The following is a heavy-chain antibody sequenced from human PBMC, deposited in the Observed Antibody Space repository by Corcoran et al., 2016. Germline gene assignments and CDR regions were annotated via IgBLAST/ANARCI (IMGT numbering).Heavy chain of an antibody. CDR2: MYSGGTT. V-gene: IGHV3-53*01. CDR1: GFTVSSDY. Sequence: EVQLVESGGGLIHPGGSLRLSCAASGFTVSSDYMGWVRQAPGKGLDWVSVMYSGGTTFYADSVKGRFTISRDNSKNTLYLQLTSRRAEDTSIYYCARAPKGCIVYDYDWGQGTLVTVSA. CDR3: ARAPKGCIVYDYD. D-gene: IGHD3-16*01. J-gene: IGHJ4*02.